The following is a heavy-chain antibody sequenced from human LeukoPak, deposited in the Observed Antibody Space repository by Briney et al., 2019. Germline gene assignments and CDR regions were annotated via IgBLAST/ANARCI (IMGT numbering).Heavy chain of an antibody. V-gene: IGHV4-39*07. Sequence: SETLSLTCTVSGGSISSSSYYWGWIRQPPGKGLEWIGSIYYSGSTYYNPSLKSRVTISVDTSKSQFSLKLSSVTAADTAVYYCARVRIVVVIIDAFDIWGQGTMVTVSS. D-gene: IGHD3-22*01. J-gene: IGHJ3*02. CDR1: GGSISSSSYY. CDR2: IYYSGST. CDR3: ARVRIVVVIIDAFDI.